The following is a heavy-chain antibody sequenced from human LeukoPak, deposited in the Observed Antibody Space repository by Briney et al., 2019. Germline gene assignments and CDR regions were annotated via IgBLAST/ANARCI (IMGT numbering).Heavy chain of an antibody. V-gene: IGHV3-7*01. D-gene: IGHD2-2*01. CDR2: IKADESET. J-gene: IGHJ4*02. Sequence: PGGSLRLSCAASGFTFSSYSFSWVRQSPGKGLEWVASIKADESETFYVDSVKGRFTISRDNAGNSLYLQMNSLRAEDTAVYYCARLGDSNKSCYRAVDHGGQGTLVPVSS. CDR1: GFTFSSYS. CDR3: ARLGDSNKSCYRAVDH.